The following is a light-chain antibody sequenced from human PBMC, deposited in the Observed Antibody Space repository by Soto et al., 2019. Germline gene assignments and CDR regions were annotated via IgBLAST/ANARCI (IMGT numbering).Light chain of an antibody. J-gene: IGKJ4*01. Sequence: DIQMTQSPSSVSASVGDRVNITCRASQGVSSWLAWYQQKPGKAPELLIHGAHSLHSGVPSRFSGSGSGTEFSLTISSLQPEDFATYYCQQLNSYPLSFGGGTKVKI. V-gene: IGKV1D-12*01. CDR2: GAH. CDR3: QQLNSYPLS. CDR1: QGVSSW.